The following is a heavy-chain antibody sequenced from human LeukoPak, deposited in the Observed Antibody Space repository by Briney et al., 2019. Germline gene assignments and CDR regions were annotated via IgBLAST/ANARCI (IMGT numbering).Heavy chain of an antibody. CDR2: IYYSGST. J-gene: IGHJ4*02. D-gene: IGHD3-10*01. Sequence: SETLSLTCTVSGGSISSSSYYWGWIRQPPGKGLEWIGSIYYSGSTYYNPSLKSRVTISVDTSKNQFSLKLSSVTAADTAVYYCARLDPDTMRFGGTFYYWGQGTLVTVSS. CDR3: ARLDPDTMRFGGTFYY. V-gene: IGHV4-39*01. CDR1: GGSISSSSYY.